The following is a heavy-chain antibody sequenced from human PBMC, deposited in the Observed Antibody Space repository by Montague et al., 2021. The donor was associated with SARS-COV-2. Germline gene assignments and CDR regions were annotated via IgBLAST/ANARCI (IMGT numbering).Heavy chain of an antibody. D-gene: IGHD6-19*01. J-gene: IGHJ4*02. CDR1: GDSISIYY. CDR2: VYYSGST. V-gene: IGHV4-59*13. CDR3: ARGERGAWYNHYFDY. Sequence: ETLSLTCSVSGDSISIYYWSWIRRPPGKGLEWIGYVYYSGSTNYNPSLKSRVTISVDTPKNQFSLKLMSVTAADTAVYYCARGERGAWYNHYFDYWGQGALVTVSS.